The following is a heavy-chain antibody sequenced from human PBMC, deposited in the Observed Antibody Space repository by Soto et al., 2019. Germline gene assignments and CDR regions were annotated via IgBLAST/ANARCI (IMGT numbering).Heavy chain of an antibody. CDR1: GYTFNSYG. Sequence: QVQLVQSGAEVKKPGASVKVSCKASGYTFNSYGISWVRQAPGQGLEWMGWINAYNGNTKYAQKVQGRVIMTTDTSTSTAYMELRSLRSDDTAMYYCARDPALGGPFDYWGQGTLVTVSS. V-gene: IGHV1-18*01. J-gene: IGHJ4*02. CDR3: ARDPALGGPFDY. D-gene: IGHD3-16*01. CDR2: INAYNGNT.